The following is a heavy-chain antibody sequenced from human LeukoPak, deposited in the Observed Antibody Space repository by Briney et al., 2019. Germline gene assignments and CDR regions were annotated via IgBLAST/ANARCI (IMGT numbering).Heavy chain of an antibody. CDR3: AREVDSSGYYYHY. CDR1: GFTFSSYS. J-gene: IGHJ4*02. CDR2: ISSSSSTI. Sequence: GGSLRLSCAASGFTFSSYSMNWVRQAPGKGRECVSSISSSSSTIYYADSVKGRFTISRDNAKNSLYLQMNSLRAEDTAVYYCAREVDSSGYYYHYWGQGTLVTVSS. D-gene: IGHD3-22*01. V-gene: IGHV3-21*04.